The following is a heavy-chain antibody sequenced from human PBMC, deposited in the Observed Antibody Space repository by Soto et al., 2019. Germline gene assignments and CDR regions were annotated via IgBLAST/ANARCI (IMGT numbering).Heavy chain of an antibody. D-gene: IGHD2-8*01. CDR1: GYTFTTFY. J-gene: IGHJ5*02. Sequence: QVQLVQSGAEVKKPGASVKISCKTSGYTFTTFYIHWVRQAPGQGFEWMGRFDPGTGTTTYAQKFKGRVTMTRDTSTRTVYMDLSSLRSEDTAVYYCARGYCTTNCDGWFDPWGQGTLVTVSS. CDR3: ARGYCTTNCDGWFDP. CDR2: FDPGTGTT. V-gene: IGHV1-46*01.